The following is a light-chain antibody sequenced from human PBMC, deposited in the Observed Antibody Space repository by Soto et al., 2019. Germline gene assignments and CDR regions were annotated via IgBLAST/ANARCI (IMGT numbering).Light chain of an antibody. CDR3: QQFNSYPIT. V-gene: IGKV1-13*02. Sequence: AIQLTQSPSSLSASVGDRVTITCRASQDISGALAWYQQKPGKAPKILLYDVSTLESGVPSRFSGSGSGTDFTLTISSLQPVDFATYYCQQFNSYPITFGQGTRLEIK. J-gene: IGKJ5*01. CDR2: DVS. CDR1: QDISGA.